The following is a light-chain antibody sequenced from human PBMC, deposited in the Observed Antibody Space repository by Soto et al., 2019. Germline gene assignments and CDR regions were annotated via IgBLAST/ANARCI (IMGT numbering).Light chain of an antibody. V-gene: IGKV1-5*03. CDR3: QQYNTYSSLT. J-gene: IGKJ1*01. Sequence: DMQMTPSPSPLSASVGGRGTITCRARQSISSWLAWYQQKPGKAPKLLMYKASRLASGVPPRFSGSGSGTEFTLTISSLQPDDFAIYYCQQYNTYSSLTFGQGTKVDIK. CDR2: KAS. CDR1: QSISSW.